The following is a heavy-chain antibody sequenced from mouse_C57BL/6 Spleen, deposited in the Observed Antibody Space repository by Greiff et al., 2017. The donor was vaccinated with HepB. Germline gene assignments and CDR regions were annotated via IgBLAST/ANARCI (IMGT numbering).Heavy chain of an antibody. CDR1: GYTFTSYW. D-gene: IGHD2-1*01. J-gene: IGHJ1*03. Sequence: QVQLQQPGTELVKPGASVKLSCKASGYTFTSYWMHWVKQRPGQGLEWIGNINPSNGGTNYNEKFKSKATLTVDKSSSTAYMQLSSLTSEDSAVYYCARRRVYHGHYEGYFDVWGTGTTVTVSS. CDR3: ARRRVYHGHYEGYFDV. CDR2: INPSNGGT. V-gene: IGHV1-53*01.